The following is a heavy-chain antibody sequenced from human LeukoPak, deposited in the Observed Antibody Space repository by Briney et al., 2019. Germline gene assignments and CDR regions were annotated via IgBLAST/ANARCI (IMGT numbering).Heavy chain of an antibody. D-gene: IGHD3-9*01. CDR3: RYFDWLFLAGPGNAFDI. CDR1: GFTFSSYG. V-gene: IGHV3-30*03. CDR2: ISYDGSNK. J-gene: IGHJ3*02. Sequence: GGSLRLSCAASGFTFSSYGMHWVRQAPGKGLEWVAVISYDGSNKYYADSVKGRFTISRDDSKNTLYLQMNSLKTEDTAVYYCRYFDWLFLAGPGNAFDIWGQGTMVTVSS.